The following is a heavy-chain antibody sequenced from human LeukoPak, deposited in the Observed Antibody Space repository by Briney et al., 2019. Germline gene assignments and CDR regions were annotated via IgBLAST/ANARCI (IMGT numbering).Heavy chain of an antibody. CDR3: ARDSRYDSSGYAFDI. CDR1: GYTFTSYY. CDR2: INPGGGST. D-gene: IGHD3-22*01. V-gene: IGHV1-46*01. J-gene: IGHJ3*02. Sequence: ASVKVSCKASGYTFTSYYMHWVRQAPGQGLEWMGIINPGGGSTSYAQKFQGRVTMNRDTSTNTVYMELRSLSSEDTAVYYCARDSRYDSSGYAFDIWGQGTMVTVSS.